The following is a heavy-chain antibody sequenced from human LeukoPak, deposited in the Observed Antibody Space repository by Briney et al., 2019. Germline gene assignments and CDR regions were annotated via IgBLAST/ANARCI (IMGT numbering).Heavy chain of an antibody. Sequence: GGSLRLSCVASGSTFSSYAMTWVRQAPGKGLEWGSAISGSGGSTYYADSVKGRFTISRDNSKNTLYLQMNSLRAEDTAVYYCAKDGYCSGGSCYSDAFDIWGQGTMVTVSS. CDR2: ISGSGGST. CDR1: GSTFSSYA. D-gene: IGHD2-15*01. J-gene: IGHJ3*02. V-gene: IGHV3-23*01. CDR3: AKDGYCSGGSCYSDAFDI.